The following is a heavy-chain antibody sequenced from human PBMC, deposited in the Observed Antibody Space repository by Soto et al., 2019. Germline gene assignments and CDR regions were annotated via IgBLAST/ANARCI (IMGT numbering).Heavy chain of an antibody. CDR1: GFTFITYD. CDR2: MNPNNGNA. CDR3: ARRKERSGPYYLDL. Sequence: GASVKVSCKASGFTFITYDFSWVRQAVGQGLEWMGWMNPNNGNAGFAQKFRGRINMTRNTSISTAYLELSSLRSDDSAVYFCARRKERSGPYYLDLWGQGTQVTVSS. V-gene: IGHV1-8*01. D-gene: IGHD6-25*01. J-gene: IGHJ4*02.